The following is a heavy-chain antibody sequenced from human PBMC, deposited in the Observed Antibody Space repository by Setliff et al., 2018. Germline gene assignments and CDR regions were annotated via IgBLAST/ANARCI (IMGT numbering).Heavy chain of an antibody. D-gene: IGHD3-22*01. CDR1: GYTFSNYG. CDR3: ARINFYVSSGYYYAPDY. V-gene: IGHV1-18*01. CDR2: INNYSFKT. J-gene: IGHJ4*02. Sequence: GASVKVSCKASGYTFSNYGVTWVRQAPGQGLEWMGWINNYSFKTNYPQKFLGRVTMTTDTSTSTAYMELKSLRSDDTAVYYCARINFYVSSGYYYAPDYWGQGTLVTVSS.